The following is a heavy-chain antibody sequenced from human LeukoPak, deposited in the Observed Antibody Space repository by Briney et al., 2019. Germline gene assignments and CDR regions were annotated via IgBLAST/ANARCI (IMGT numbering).Heavy chain of an antibody. Sequence: GGSLRLSCAASGFTFSSYSMNWVRQAPGKGLEWVSSISSSSSYIYYADSVKGRFTISRDNAKDSLYLQMNSLRAEDTAVYYCARYVVVPATAFDPWGQGTLVTVSS. CDR3: ARYVVVPATAFDP. D-gene: IGHD2-2*01. CDR2: ISSSSSYI. V-gene: IGHV3-21*01. J-gene: IGHJ5*02. CDR1: GFTFSSYS.